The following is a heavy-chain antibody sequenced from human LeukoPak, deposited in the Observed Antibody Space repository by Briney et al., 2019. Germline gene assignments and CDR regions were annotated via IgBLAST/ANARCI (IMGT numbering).Heavy chain of an antibody. CDR2: ISAYNGAT. CDR1: GYIFTSYG. V-gene: IGHV1-18*01. D-gene: IGHD1-26*01. CDR3: ARCWSFDRGYCDY. J-gene: IGHJ4*02. Sequence: ASVNLSCKTSGYIFTSYGITWVRQAPGQGLEWMGWISAYNGATDFAHNLQGRVTMTTDTSTTTVYMELRSLRSDDTAVYYCARCWSFDRGYCDYWGQGTLVTVSS.